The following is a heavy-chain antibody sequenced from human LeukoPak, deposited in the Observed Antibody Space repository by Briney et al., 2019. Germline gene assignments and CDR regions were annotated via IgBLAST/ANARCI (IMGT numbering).Heavy chain of an antibody. J-gene: IGHJ3*02. D-gene: IGHD6-19*01. Sequence: GASVKVSCKASGGTFNSYAISWVRQAPGQGLEWMGGIIPIFGTANHAQKFQGRVTITTDESTSTAYMELRSLRSDDTAVYYCARASVGKMAVAGSVLSEGAFDIWGQGTMVTVSS. CDR3: ARASVGKMAVAGSVLSEGAFDI. CDR2: IIPIFGTA. CDR1: GGTFNSYA. V-gene: IGHV1-69*05.